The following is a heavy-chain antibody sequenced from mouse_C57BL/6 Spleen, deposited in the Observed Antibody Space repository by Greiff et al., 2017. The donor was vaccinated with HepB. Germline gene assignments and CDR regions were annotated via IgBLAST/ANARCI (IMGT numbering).Heavy chain of an antibody. D-gene: IGHD1-1*01. Sequence: VKLQESGAELVKPGASVKLSCKASGYTFTEYTIHWVKQRSGQGLEWIGWFYPGSGSIKYNEKFKDKATLTADKSSSTVYMELSRLTSEDSAVYFCARHERDYYGSSYRYYAMDYWGQGTSVTVSS. CDR1: GYTFTEYT. CDR2: FYPGSGSI. J-gene: IGHJ4*01. CDR3: ARHERDYYGSSYRYYAMDY. V-gene: IGHV1-62-2*01.